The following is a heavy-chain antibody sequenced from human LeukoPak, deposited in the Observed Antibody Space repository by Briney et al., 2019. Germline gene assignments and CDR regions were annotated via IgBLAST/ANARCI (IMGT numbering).Heavy chain of an antibody. Sequence: GGSLRLSCAASGFTVSSNYMSWVRQAPGKGLEWVSVIYSGGSTYYADSVKGGFTISRDNSKNTLYLQMNSLRAEDTAVYYCARDGPIFYDSSGPGAFDIWGQGTMVTVSS. CDR2: IYSGGST. CDR1: GFTVSSNY. J-gene: IGHJ3*02. CDR3: ARDGPIFYDSSGPGAFDI. D-gene: IGHD3-22*01. V-gene: IGHV3-66*01.